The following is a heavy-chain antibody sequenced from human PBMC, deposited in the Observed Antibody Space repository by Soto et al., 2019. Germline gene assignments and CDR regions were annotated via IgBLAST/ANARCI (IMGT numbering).Heavy chain of an antibody. CDR1: GDTLSGLS. CDR2: FEPDNGET. CDR3: ATSSHWYGYFHH. J-gene: IGHJ1*01. D-gene: IGHD6-13*01. Sequence: ASVKVSCKVSGDTLSGLSMHWVRQAPGKGLECLGGFEPDNGETIYAQAFQGRVTMTEDTATDTAYLELSSLRSEDTAVYYCATSSHWYGYFHHWGQGTMVTVS. V-gene: IGHV1-24*01.